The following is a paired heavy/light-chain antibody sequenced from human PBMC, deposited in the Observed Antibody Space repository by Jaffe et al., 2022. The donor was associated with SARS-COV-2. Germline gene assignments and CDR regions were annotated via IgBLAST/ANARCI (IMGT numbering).Light chain of an antibody. CDR2: AAS. CDR3: QQSYSTLYT. V-gene: IGKV1-39*01. J-gene: IGKJ2*01. Sequence: DIQMTQSPSSLSASVGDRVTITCRASQSISSYLNWYQQKPGKAPKLLIYAASSLQSGVPSRFSGSGSGTDFTLTISSLQPEDSATYYCQQSYSTLYTFGQGTKLEIK. CDR1: QSISSY.
Heavy chain of an antibody. CDR3: ASDKAFKVGPPNEYGLDV. CDR1: GFTFSGYA. Sequence: QVQLVESGGGVVQPGRSLRLSCAASGFTFSGYAMHWVRQAPGKGLEWVALISFDGSNKYYADSVKGRFTISRDNSKNTLYLQMNSLRPEDTAVYYCASDKAFKVGPPNEYGLDVWGQGTTVTVSS. CDR2: ISFDGSNK. D-gene: IGHD1-26*01. V-gene: IGHV3-30-3*01. J-gene: IGHJ6*02.